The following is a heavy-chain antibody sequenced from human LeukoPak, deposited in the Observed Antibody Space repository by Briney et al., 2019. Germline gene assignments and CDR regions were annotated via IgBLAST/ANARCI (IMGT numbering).Heavy chain of an antibody. Sequence: GGSLRLSCAASGFTFSDYHMSWIRQAPGKGLEWVSYISSSGSTIYYADSVKGRFTISRDNAKNSLYLQMDSLRAEDTAVYYCARDVYSGSYVGLYYYYYGMDVWGQGTTVTVSS. CDR1: GFTFSDYH. D-gene: IGHD1-26*01. CDR3: ARDVYSGSYVGLYYYYYGMDV. CDR2: ISSSGSTI. V-gene: IGHV3-11*01. J-gene: IGHJ6*02.